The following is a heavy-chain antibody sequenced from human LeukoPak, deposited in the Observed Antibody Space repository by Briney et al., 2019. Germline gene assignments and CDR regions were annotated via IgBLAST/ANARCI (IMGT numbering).Heavy chain of an antibody. V-gene: IGHV4-4*02. CDR3: AKTHSHFPPYFDY. CDR2: IFYSGSI. D-gene: IGHD4-11*01. CDR1: GGSISTYNW. J-gene: IGHJ4*02. Sequence: NPSETLSLTCAVSGGSISTYNWWSWVRPPPGKGLEWIGEIFYSGSINYNPSLKSRVTLSLDKSKNQFSLQLSSVTAADTAMYYCAKTHSHFPPYFDYWGQGTLVIVSS.